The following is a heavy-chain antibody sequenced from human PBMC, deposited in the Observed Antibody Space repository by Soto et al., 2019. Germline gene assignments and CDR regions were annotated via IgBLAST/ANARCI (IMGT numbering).Heavy chain of an antibody. J-gene: IGHJ5*02. Sequence: PGGSLRLSCAASGFIFSTYAMHWVRQAPGKGLMWVSRISNDGSSTTYADSVKGRFTISRDNARNTLYLQLNSLRADDTAVYFCVRDQDSRGYSVFNLWGQGAQVTVPQ. V-gene: IGHV3-74*01. CDR3: VRDQDSRGYSVFNL. CDR2: ISNDGSST. D-gene: IGHD3-22*01. CDR1: GFIFSTYA.